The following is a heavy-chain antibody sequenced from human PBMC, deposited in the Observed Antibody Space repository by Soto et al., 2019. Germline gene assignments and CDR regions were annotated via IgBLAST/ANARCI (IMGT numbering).Heavy chain of an antibody. J-gene: IGHJ5*02. V-gene: IGHV3-21*01. CDR2: ISSSSSYI. CDR1: GFTFSSYS. D-gene: IGHD3-3*01. Sequence: GGSLRLSCAASGFTFSSYSMNWVRQAPGKGLEWVSSISSSSSYIYYADSVKGRFTISRDNAKNSLYLQMNSLRAEDTAVYYCARDYYDFWSGYYSNIKNCFDPWGQGTQVTVSS. CDR3: ARDYYDFWSGYYSNIKNCFDP.